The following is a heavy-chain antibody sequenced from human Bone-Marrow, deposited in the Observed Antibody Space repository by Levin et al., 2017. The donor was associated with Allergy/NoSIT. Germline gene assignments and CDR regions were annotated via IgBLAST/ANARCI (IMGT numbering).Heavy chain of an antibody. V-gene: IGHV3-74*01. CDR1: GFTFSRYW. Sequence: GGSLRLSCATSGFTFSRYWLHWVRQVPGKGLVWVSEINSDGSGTRYADSVKGRFTISRDNAKNTLYLLMNSLRAEDTAVYYCTRDRALLNWFDPWGQGTLVTVSS. CDR2: INSDGSGT. J-gene: IGHJ5*02. D-gene: IGHD2-21*01. CDR3: TRDRALLNWFDP.